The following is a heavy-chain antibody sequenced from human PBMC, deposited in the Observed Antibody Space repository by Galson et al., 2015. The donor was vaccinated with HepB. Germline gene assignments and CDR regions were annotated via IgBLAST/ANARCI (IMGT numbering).Heavy chain of an antibody. CDR1: GFTFSYYA. CDR2: ISHDGRNK. V-gene: IGHV3-30*01. J-gene: IGHJ5*02. Sequence: SLRLSCAASGFTFSYYAMHWVRQAPGKGLEWVADISHDGRNKYYADSVKGRFTLSRDNSKNTLYLQMNSLNPEDTGVYYCAGEGQSCNSVNCLDPWGQGTLVTVSS. CDR3: AGEGQSCNSVNCLDP. D-gene: IGHD2/OR15-2a*01.